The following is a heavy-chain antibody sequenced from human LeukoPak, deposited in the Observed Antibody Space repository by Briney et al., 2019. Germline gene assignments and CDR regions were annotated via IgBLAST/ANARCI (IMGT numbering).Heavy chain of an antibody. J-gene: IGHJ4*02. Sequence: PSETLSLTCSVSGGSISYYWVWIRQPPGKGLEWIGSIYYTGSTYYNPSLKSRVTLSLDTSNKRFSLKLNSVTAADTAVYYCAREIRGYSYGGFDYWGQGTLVTVSS. CDR2: IYYTGST. CDR1: GGSISYY. CDR3: AREIRGYSYGGFDY. V-gene: IGHV4-39*07. D-gene: IGHD5-18*01.